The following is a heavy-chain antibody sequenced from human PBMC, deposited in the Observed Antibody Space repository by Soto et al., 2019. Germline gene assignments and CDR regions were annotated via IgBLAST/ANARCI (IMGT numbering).Heavy chain of an antibody. CDR2: ISTSGATR. CDR1: GFTFSTDS. V-gene: IGHV3-48*02. D-gene: IGHD6-19*01. CDR3: AGFFGSGFDY. J-gene: IGHJ4*02. Sequence: EVQLVESGGGLVQPGGSLRLSCVASGFTFSTDSMNWVRQAPGKGLEWVAHISTSGATRYYADSVKGRFTISRDNAKTSLYLQMDSLSNEDTAVYYCAGFFGSGFDYWGQGTLVTVSS.